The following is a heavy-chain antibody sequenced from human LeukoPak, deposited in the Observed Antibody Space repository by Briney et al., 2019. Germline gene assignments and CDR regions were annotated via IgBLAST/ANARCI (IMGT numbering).Heavy chain of an antibody. J-gene: IGHJ4*02. V-gene: IGHV4-59*01. CDR2: IYYSGST. Sequence: PSETLSLTCTVSSGSISSYYWSWIRQPPGKGLEWIGYIYYSGSTNYNPSLKSRVTISVDTSKNQFSLKLSSVTDADTAVYYCARAAYCGGDCYSAYDYWGQGTLVTVSS. CDR1: SGSISSYY. D-gene: IGHD2-21*02. CDR3: ARAAYCGGDCYSAYDY.